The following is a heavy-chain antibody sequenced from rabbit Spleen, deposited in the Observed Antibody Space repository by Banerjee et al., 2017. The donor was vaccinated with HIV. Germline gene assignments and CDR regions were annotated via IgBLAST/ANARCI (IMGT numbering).Heavy chain of an antibody. J-gene: IGHJ4*01. CDR2: INASTGKP. D-gene: IGHD4-1*01. CDR1: GFSFSDRDV. Sequence: QEQLVESGGGLVQPEGSLTLTCKASGFSFSDRDVMCWVRQAPGKGLQWIACINASTGKPVYANWVNGRFTISSHNAQNTLFLQLDSLTAADTATYFCVREVAAKFSLWGQGTLVTVS. V-gene: IGHV1S47*01. CDR3: VREVAAKFSL.